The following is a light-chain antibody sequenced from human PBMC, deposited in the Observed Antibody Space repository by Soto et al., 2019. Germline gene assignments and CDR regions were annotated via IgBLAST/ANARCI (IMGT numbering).Light chain of an antibody. J-gene: IGKJ4*01. CDR3: QQYGSSPLT. Sequence: EIVLTQSPGTLSLSPGERDTLSCRASQSVSNNYLAWYQQKPGQAPRLLIYGASRRATGIPDRFSGSGSGTDLTLTISRLEPEDFAVYSCQQYGSSPLTFGGGTKVEIK. CDR1: QSVSNNY. V-gene: IGKV3-20*01. CDR2: GAS.